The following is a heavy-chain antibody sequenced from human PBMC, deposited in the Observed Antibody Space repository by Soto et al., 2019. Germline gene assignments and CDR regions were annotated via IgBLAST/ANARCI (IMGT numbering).Heavy chain of an antibody. CDR3: AKEYKEVACPWYFDL. Sequence: PGGSLRLSCAGSGFTFARDGIHWVRQAPGKGMEWVAVIGNDGTVTYYADSVKGRFILSRDNSKTTVYLQMNSPRVEDTAVYYCAKEYKEVACPWYFDLWGRGTLVTVSS. CDR1: GFTFARDG. D-gene: IGHD5-12*01. CDR2: IGNDGTVT. V-gene: IGHV3-30*02. J-gene: IGHJ2*01.